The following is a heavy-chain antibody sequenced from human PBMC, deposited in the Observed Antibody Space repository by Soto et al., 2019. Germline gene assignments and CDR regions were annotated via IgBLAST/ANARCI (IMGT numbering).Heavy chain of an antibody. CDR2: IIPMLGTA. J-gene: IGHJ4*02. D-gene: IGHD2-15*01. CDR1: GGTFSSYA. CDR3: ARDFDCSGGSCYRLGY. Sequence: QVQLVQSGAEVKKPGSSVKVSCKASGGTFSSYAISWVRQAPGQGLEWMGLIIPMLGTANYAQKDQGRVTITADESTSTTYLEMSRLRSEDRAVYYCARDFDCSGGSCYRLGYWGQRTLVTGSS. V-gene: IGHV1-69*01.